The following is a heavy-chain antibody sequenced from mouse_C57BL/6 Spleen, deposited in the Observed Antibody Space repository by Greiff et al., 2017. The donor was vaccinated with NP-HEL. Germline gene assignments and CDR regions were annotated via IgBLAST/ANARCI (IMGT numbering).Heavy chain of an antibody. CDR1: GFTFSDYG. CDR3: ASGYGSSYAMDY. D-gene: IGHD1-1*01. J-gene: IGHJ4*01. CDR2: ISSGSSTI. V-gene: IGHV5-17*01. Sequence: EVHLVESGGGLVKPGGSLKLSCAASGFTFSDYGMHWVRQAPEKGLEWVAYISSGSSTIYYADTVKGRFTISRDNAKNTLFLQMTSLRSEDTAMYYCASGYGSSYAMDYWGQGTSVTVSS.